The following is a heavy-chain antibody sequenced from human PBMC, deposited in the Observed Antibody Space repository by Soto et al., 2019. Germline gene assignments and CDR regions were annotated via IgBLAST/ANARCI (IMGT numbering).Heavy chain of an antibody. CDR2: IDYSGTA. J-gene: IGHJ4*02. V-gene: IGHV4-39*01. CDR3: ARTTGRHLDF. Sequence: SETLSLTCTVSYSSISVSTVFWGWVRQPPGKGLEWIGNIDYSGTAYFNPSLGTRVTFPVDTSKNQFSLTLYSVTAADTAVYYCARTTGRHLDFWGQGILVTVSS. D-gene: IGHD4-4*01. CDR1: YSSISVSTVF.